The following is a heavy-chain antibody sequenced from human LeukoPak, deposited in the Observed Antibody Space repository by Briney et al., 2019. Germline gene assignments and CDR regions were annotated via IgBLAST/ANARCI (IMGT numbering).Heavy chain of an antibody. D-gene: IGHD3-3*01. CDR1: GYTFTGYY. J-gene: IGHJ4*02. V-gene: IGHV1-2*02. Sequence: GASVKVSCKASGYTFTGYYMHWVRQAPGQGLEWMGWINPSSGGTNYAQKFQGRVTMTRDTSISTAYMELSRLRSDDTAVYYCARGPYDFWSGYNDYWGQGTLVTVSS. CDR2: INPSSGGT. CDR3: ARGPYDFWSGYNDY.